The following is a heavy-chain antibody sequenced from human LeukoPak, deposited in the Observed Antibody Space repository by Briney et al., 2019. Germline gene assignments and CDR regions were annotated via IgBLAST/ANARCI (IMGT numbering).Heavy chain of an antibody. CDR1: GYTFTGYY. D-gene: IGHD3-3*01. CDR3: ARGEVVIITGAFDI. V-gene: IGHV1-2*02. J-gene: IGHJ3*02. CDR2: INPNSGGT. Sequence: ASVKVSCKASGYTFTGYYMHWVRQAPGQGLEWMGWINPNSGGTNYAQKFQGRVTMTRDTSISTAYMELSRLRSEDTAVYYCARGEVVIITGAFDIWGQGTMVTVSS.